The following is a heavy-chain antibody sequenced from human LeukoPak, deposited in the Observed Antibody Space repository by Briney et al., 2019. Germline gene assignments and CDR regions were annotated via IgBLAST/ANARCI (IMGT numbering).Heavy chain of an antibody. J-gene: IGHJ4*02. D-gene: IGHD3-22*01. CDR1: GFTFSRCW. V-gene: IGHV3-7*04. Sequence: GGSLRLSCAASGFTFSRCWMSWVRQAPGKGLEWLAYIHQDGSDKYYEDSVKGRFTISRDNAKNSLYLQMNSLRAEDTAVYYCAGGSGYYSTPTYCDYWGQGTLVTVSS. CDR2: IHQDGSDK. CDR3: AGGSGYYSTPTYCDY.